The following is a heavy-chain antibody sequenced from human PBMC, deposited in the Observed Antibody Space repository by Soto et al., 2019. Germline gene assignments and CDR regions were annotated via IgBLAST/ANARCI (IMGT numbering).Heavy chain of an antibody. CDR3: AKDIGRGFDYYYYGMDV. CDR1: GFTFDDYA. D-gene: IGHD3-10*01. Sequence: PGGSLRLSCAASGFTFDDYAMHWVRQAPGKGLEWVSGISWNSGSIGYADSVKGRFTISRDNAKNSLYLQMNSLRAEDTALYYCAKDIGRGFDYYYYGMDVWGQGTTVTVSS. CDR2: ISWNSGSI. V-gene: IGHV3-9*01. J-gene: IGHJ6*02.